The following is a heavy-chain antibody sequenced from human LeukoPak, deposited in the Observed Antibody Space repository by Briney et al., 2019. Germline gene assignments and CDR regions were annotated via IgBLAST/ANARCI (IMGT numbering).Heavy chain of an antibody. J-gene: IGHJ4*02. D-gene: IGHD6-19*01. CDR1: GYTFTGYY. CDR3: ARGASSIAVAGRVNY. CDR2: INPNSGGT. Sequence: ASVKASCKASGYTFTGYYMHWVRQAPGQGLEWMGWINPNSGGTNYAQKFQGRVTMTRDTSISTAYMELSRLRSDDTAVYYCARGASSIAVAGRVNYWGQGTLVTVSS. V-gene: IGHV1-2*02.